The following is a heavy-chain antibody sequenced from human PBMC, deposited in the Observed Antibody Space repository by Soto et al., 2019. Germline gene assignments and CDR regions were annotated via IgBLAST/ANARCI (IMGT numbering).Heavy chain of an antibody. CDR3: ARGSGAYYYYGMDV. D-gene: IGHD3-10*01. Sequence: SETLSLTCTVSGGSIRSNIDFLAWVGHPPGKGLEWIGTMYHSGSTYSNPSLKSRVTISVDTPKKQFSLKLTSVTAADTGVYYCARGSGAYYYYGMDVWGQGTTVTVSS. V-gene: IGHV4-39*01. J-gene: IGHJ6*02. CDR2: MYHSGST. CDR1: GGSIRSNIDF.